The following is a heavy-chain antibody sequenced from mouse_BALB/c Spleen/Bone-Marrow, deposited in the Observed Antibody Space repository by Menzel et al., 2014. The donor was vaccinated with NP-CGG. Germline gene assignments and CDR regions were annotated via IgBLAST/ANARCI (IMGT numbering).Heavy chain of an antibody. CDR2: IDPANGNT. Sequence: EVQQQQSGTELVKPGASVKLSCTASGFNIKDTYMHWVKQRPEQGLEWIGRIDPANGNTKYDPKFQGKATITADTSSNTADLHLSSLTSEHTAVYYCAHGSSYGYFDYWGQGTPLTVSS. D-gene: IGHD1-1*01. CDR1: GFNIKDTY. CDR3: AHGSSYGYFDY. J-gene: IGHJ2*01. V-gene: IGHV14-3*02.